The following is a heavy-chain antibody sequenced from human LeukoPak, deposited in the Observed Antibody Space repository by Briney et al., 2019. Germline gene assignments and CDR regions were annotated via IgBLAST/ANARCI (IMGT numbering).Heavy chain of an antibody. CDR3: ARAPITSPFYFDY. V-gene: IGHV3-20*04. D-gene: IGHD2-2*01. CDR2: INWSGGST. CDR1: GFAFDEHG. J-gene: IGHJ4*02. Sequence: PGGSLRLSCTASGFAFDEHGMSWVRQVPGKGLEWVSGINWSGGSTGYADPLRGRFAISRDNAKNSLYLQMDSLRAEDTALYYCARAPITSPFYFDYWGQGTLVTVSS.